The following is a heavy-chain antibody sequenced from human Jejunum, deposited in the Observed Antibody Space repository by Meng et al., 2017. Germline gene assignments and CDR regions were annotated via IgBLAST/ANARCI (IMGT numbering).Heavy chain of an antibody. Sequence: GGSLRLSCEASGFTFSDHYIDWVRQAPGKGLEWVARSRHKAYSSGTEYAASVKGRFTISRDDSKSSLFLQMNSLKTEDTAVYYCARGSECCAYDFLYWGQGTLVTVSS. CDR3: ARGSECCAYDFLY. D-gene: IGHD5-12*01. J-gene: IGHJ4*02. CDR2: SRHKAYSSGT. V-gene: IGHV3-72*01. CDR1: GFTFSDHY.